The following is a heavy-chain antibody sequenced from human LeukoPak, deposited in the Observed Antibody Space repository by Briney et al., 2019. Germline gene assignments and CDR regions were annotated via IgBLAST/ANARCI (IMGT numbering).Heavy chain of an antibody. Sequence: ASVKVSCKASGYTFTSYYMHWVRQAPGQGLEWMGIINPSGGSTSYAQKFQGRVTMTRDTSTSTVYMELSSLRSEDTAVYYCAREGCSRTSGTCYYYLDVWGKGTTVIVSS. D-gene: IGHD2-2*01. CDR3: AREGCSRTSGTCYYYLDV. CDR2: INPSGGST. J-gene: IGHJ6*03. CDR1: GYTFTSYY. V-gene: IGHV1-46*01.